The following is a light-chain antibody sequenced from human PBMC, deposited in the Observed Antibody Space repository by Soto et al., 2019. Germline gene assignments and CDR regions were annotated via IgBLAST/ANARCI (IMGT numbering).Light chain of an antibody. CDR1: SSDVGGYKY. J-gene: IGLJ2*01. CDR2: EVS. Sequence: QSALTQPASVSGSPGQSITISCTGSSSDVGGYKYVSWYQQHPGKTPKLMIYEVSNRPSGVSNRFSGSKSGNTASLTISGLQAEDEADYWCYAYGTSNTLAFGGGTKLTVL. V-gene: IGLV2-14*01. CDR3: YAYGTSNTLA.